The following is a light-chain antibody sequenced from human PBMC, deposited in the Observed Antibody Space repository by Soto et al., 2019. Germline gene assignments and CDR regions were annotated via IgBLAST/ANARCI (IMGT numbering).Light chain of an antibody. CDR3: QPYGSART. J-gene: IGKJ1*01. V-gene: IGKV3-20*01. CDR2: GAS. CDR1: QSVSSSY. Sequence: EIVLTQSPGTLSLSPGERATLSCRASQSVSSSYFAWYQQKPGQAPRLLIYGASSRATGIPDRFSGSGSGTDFTLTISRLEPEDFAVYYCQPYGSARTFGQGPKVEIK.